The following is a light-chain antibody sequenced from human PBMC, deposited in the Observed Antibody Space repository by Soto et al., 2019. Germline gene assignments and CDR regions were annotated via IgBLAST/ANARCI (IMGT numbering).Light chain of an antibody. CDR3: GSDAPESTCV. Sequence: QSALAQPASVSGSPGQSITISCTGTSTDVGAYDSVSWYQQPAHNAHQVIIYKGTRRPSGVSSRFSGYTSGNAASLTIAGLPADEAADYCAGSDAPESTCVFGTGTKLTVL. J-gene: IGLJ1*01. CDR1: STDVGAYDS. CDR2: KGT. V-gene: IGLV2-23*01.